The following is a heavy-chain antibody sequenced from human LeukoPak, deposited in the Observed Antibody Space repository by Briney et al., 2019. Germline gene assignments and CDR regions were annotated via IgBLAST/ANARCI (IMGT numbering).Heavy chain of an antibody. CDR3: ARGAVASILDY. CDR1: GFTFSNYN. J-gene: IGHJ4*02. D-gene: IGHD6-19*01. V-gene: IGHV3-21*01. Sequence: PGGSLRLSCAASGFTFSNYNMNWVRQAPGKGLERVSSITSSSSYIYYADSVKGRFTISRDNAKKSLYLQMNSLRAEDTAVYYCARGAVASILDYWGQGALVTVSS. CDR2: ITSSSSYI.